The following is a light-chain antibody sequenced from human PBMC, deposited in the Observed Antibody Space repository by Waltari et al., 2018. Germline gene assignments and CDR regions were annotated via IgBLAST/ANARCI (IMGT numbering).Light chain of an antibody. CDR1: QSFRIY. CDR3: QQTYSAPWT. J-gene: IGKJ1*01. V-gene: IGKV1-39*01. CDR2: AAS. Sequence: DIQMTESPSSLSASIGARVTITCRASQSFRIYLNWYQQKPGKAPTLLISAASNLQSGVPLTFSGSRSGTDFTLTISSLQPEDFATFYCQQTYSAPWTFGQGTKVEMK.